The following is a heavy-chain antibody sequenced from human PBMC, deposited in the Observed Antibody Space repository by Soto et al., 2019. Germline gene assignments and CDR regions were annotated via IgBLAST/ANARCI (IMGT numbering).Heavy chain of an antibody. V-gene: IGHV1-46*03. D-gene: IGHD4-17*01. Sequence: QVQLVQSGAEVKKPGASVKVSCKASGYTFTSYYMHWVRQAPGQGLEWMGIINPGGGSTSYAQRFQGIVTMTRHTSTSMVYLDLSSVRSEVTAVYYRARDVTDYGDYDYFQHWGQGTLVSVSS. CDR2: INPGGGST. J-gene: IGHJ1*01. CDR3: ARDVTDYGDYDYFQH. CDR1: GYTFTSYY.